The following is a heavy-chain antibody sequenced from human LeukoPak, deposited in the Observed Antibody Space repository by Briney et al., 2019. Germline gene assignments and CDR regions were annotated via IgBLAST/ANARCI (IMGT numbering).Heavy chain of an antibody. V-gene: IGHV3-74*03. CDR3: VREVGAPGSFQH. D-gene: IGHD1-26*01. CDR1: GFTFSSYG. CDR2: INGDGRII. J-gene: IGHJ1*01. Sequence: GGSLRLSCAASGFTFSSYGMHWVRQAPGKGLVWISRINGDGRIIEHAESVKGRFTISRNNAENTLHLQMNSLRAEDTAVYHCVREVGAPGSFQHWGQGAPVTVSS.